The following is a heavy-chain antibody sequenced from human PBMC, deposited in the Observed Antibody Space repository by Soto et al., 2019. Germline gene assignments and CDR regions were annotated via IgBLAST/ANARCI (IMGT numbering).Heavy chain of an antibody. Sequence: PSETLSLTCTVSGVTLSGYYCSWIRQTPGKTLEWIGCIYFNGTTNYNPSLKSRVTISLDMSKNQCSLKLRSVTATDTAVYHCARGKGTHKFWGRGTLVTVSS. CDR3: ARGKGTHKF. J-gene: IGHJ4*02. CDR1: GVTLSGYY. D-gene: IGHD3-10*01. V-gene: IGHV4-59*01. CDR2: IYFNGTT.